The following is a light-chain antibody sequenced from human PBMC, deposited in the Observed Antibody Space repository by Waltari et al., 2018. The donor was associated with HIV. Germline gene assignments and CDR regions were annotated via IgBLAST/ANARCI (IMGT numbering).Light chain of an antibody. CDR1: STNIGIRT. V-gene: IGLV1-44*01. J-gene: IGLJ3*02. CDR3: STWDDSLNGRV. CDR2: CDN. Sequence: QSVLTQPPSTSETPGQCVPIPSCGSSTNIGIRTVNWYPQPPGTAPKLLIYCDNQRPSGVPDRLSGSKYGTSAYLAISGLQSEDEADYYCSTWDDSLNGRVFGGGTKLTVL.